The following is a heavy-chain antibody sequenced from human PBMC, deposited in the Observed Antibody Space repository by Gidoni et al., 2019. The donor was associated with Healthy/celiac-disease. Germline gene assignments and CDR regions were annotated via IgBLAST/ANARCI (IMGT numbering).Heavy chain of an antibody. CDR1: GFSLSNARMG. CDR2: IFSNDEK. V-gene: IGHV2-26*01. CDR3: ARIRKDFWSGYTYYYYYGMDV. J-gene: IGHJ6*02. Sequence: QVTLKESGPVLVKPTETLTLPCTVSGFSLSNARMGVSWIRQPPGKALEWLAHIFSNDEKSYSTSLKSRLTISKDTSKSQVVLTMTNMDPVDTATYYCARIRKDFWSGYTYYYYYGMDVWGQGTTVTVSS. D-gene: IGHD3-3*01.